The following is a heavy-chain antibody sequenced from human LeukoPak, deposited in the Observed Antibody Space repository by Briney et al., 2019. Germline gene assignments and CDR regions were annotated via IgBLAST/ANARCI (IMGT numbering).Heavy chain of an antibody. Sequence: GGSLRLSCAASGFTFDNFAMHWVRQAPGKGLEWVSGITWNSGSIDYADSVKGRFTISRDNAKNSLYLQMNSLRPEDAAFYYCTGSTGWYNYFDYWGQGTLVTVSS. D-gene: IGHD6-19*01. CDR3: TGSTGWYNYFDY. CDR1: GFTFDNFA. V-gene: IGHV3-9*01. CDR2: ITWNSGSI. J-gene: IGHJ4*02.